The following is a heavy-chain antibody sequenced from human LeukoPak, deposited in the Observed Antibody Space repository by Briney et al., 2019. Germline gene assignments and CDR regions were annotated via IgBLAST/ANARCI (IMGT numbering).Heavy chain of an antibody. CDR2: IIPILGIA. CDR3: AREGVWFGELLPFDY. Sequence: ASVKVSCKASGGTFSSYAISWVRQAPGQGLEWMGRIIPILGIANYAQKFQGRVTITADKSTSAACMELSSLRSEDTAVYYCAREGVWFGELLPFDYWGQGTLVTVSS. V-gene: IGHV1-69*04. CDR1: GGTFSSYA. D-gene: IGHD3-10*01. J-gene: IGHJ4*02.